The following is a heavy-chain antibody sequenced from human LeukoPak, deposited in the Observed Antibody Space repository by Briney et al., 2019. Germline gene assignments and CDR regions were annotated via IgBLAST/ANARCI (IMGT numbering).Heavy chain of an antibody. Sequence: GGSLRLSCAASGFTFTNSWMAWVRQAPGKGLEWVANIKQDGSTKHYADSLKGRFTISRDNPKNSLYLQMNNLRADDTAVYYCTRDTDGSLDYWGQGIFVTDAS. D-gene: IGHD1-26*01. CDR1: GFTFTNSW. CDR3: TRDTDGSLDY. V-gene: IGHV3-7*01. CDR2: IKQDGSTK. J-gene: IGHJ4*02.